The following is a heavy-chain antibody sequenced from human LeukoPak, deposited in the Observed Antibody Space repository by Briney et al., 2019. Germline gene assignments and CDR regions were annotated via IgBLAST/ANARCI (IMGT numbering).Heavy chain of an antibody. V-gene: IGHV3-74*01. CDR2: INSDGSST. CDR1: GFTFSSYW. J-gene: IGHJ3*02. D-gene: IGHD6-19*01. Sequence: TGGSLRLSCAASGFTFSSYWMHWVRQAPGKGLVWVSRINSDGSSTRYADSVKGRFTISRDNAKNTLYLQMNSLRAEDTAVYYCARVTSSGFYDAFDIWGQGTMVTVSS. CDR3: ARVTSSGFYDAFDI.